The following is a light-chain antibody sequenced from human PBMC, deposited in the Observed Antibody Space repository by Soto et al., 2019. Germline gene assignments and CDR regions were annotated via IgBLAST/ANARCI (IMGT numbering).Light chain of an antibody. CDR3: CSYAGSYTYV. V-gene: IGLV2-11*01. CDR2: DVS. J-gene: IGLJ1*01. CDR1: SSDVGGYNY. Sequence: QSALTHPRSVSGSPGQSGTISCTGTSSDVGGYNYVSWYQQHPGKAPKLMIYDVSKRPSGVPDRFSGSKSGNTASLTISVLQAEYEADYYCCSYAGSYTYVFGTGTKLTVL.